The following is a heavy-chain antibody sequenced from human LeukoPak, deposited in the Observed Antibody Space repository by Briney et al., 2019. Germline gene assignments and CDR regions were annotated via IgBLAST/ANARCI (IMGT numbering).Heavy chain of an antibody. J-gene: IGHJ6*02. CDR1: GDSFSTNSAA. Sequence: SQTLSLTCDISGDSFSTNSAAWIWIRQSPSRGLEWLGRTCYRSKWYNDYAVSVKSRITINPDTSKNQFSLQLNSVTPEDTAVYYCAREGGEDNYYYGKDVWGQGTTVTVSS. V-gene: IGHV6-1*01. CDR2: TCYRSKWYN. D-gene: IGHD3-16*01. CDR3: AREGGEDNYYYGKDV.